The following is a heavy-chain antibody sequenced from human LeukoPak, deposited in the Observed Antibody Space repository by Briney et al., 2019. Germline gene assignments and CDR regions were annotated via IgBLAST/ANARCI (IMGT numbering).Heavy chain of an antibody. Sequence: SETLSLTCAVYGGSFSGYYWSWFRQPPGKGLEWIGEINHSGSTNYNPSLKSRVTISVDTSKNQFSLKLSSVTAADTAVYYCARKIGYSYGYGFDPWGQGTLVTVSS. D-gene: IGHD5-18*01. CDR2: INHSGST. V-gene: IGHV4-34*01. J-gene: IGHJ5*02. CDR3: ARKIGYSYGYGFDP. CDR1: GGSFSGYY.